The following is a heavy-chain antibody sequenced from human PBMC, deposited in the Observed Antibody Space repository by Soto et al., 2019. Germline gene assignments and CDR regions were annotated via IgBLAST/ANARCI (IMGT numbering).Heavy chain of an antibody. CDR3: ATNRFEGERHFDV. J-gene: IGHJ3*01. Sequence: EVQLVESGGGLVKPGGSLRLSCAASGFNFTTYGMNWVRQAAGKGLEWVSSISYTTRKTYYADSVKGRFTISRYNAKNSLYLEMNSPRPEDTAVYYCATNRFEGERHFDVWGQGTMVIIS. CDR2: ISYTTRKT. V-gene: IGHV3-21*01. CDR1: GFNFTTYG. D-gene: IGHD1-26*01.